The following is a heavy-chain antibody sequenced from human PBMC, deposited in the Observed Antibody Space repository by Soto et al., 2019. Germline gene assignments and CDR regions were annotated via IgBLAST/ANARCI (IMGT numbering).Heavy chain of an antibody. CDR3: AKVASPAQTVTALVHLQDPFDI. CDR2: ISDTGGYS. V-gene: IGHV3-23*01. Sequence: EVQLLESGGGLVQPGGSLRLSCAASRFTFSSYAMTWVRQAPGKGLEWVSTISDTGGYSYYADSVKGRFTISRDNSKNPPFLQMNSLTAEDTALYFCAKVASPAQTVTALVHLQDPFDIWGQGTLVTVSS. CDR1: RFTFSSYA. D-gene: IGHD2-21*02. J-gene: IGHJ3*02.